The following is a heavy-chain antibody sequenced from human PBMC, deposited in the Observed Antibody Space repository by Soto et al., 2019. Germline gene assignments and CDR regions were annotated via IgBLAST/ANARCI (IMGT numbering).Heavy chain of an antibody. D-gene: IGHD6-19*01. CDR3: ARGKQWLTMMTFDY. V-gene: IGHV4-31*03. CDR2: IYYSGST. CDR1: GGSISSGGYY. Sequence: PSETLSLTCTVSGGSISSGGYYWSWIRQHPGKGLEWIGYIYYSGSTYYNPSLKSRVTISVDTSKNQFSLKLSSVTAADTAVYYCARGKQWLTMMTFDYWGQGTLVTVSS. J-gene: IGHJ4*02.